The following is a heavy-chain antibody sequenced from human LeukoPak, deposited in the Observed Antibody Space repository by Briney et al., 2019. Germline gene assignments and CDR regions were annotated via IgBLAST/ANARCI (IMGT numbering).Heavy chain of an antibody. CDR1: GGSISSSSYY. J-gene: IGHJ6*03. CDR3: NAFYYMDV. Sequence: PSETLSLTCTVSGGSISSSSYYWGWIRQPPGKGLEWIGSIYYSGSTYYNPSLKSRVTISVDTSKNQFSLKLSSVTAADTAVYYCNAFYYMDVWGKGTTVTISS. V-gene: IGHV4-39*01. CDR2: IYYSGST.